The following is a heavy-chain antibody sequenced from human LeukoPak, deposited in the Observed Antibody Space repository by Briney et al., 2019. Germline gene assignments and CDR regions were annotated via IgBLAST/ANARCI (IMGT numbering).Heavy chain of an antibody. CDR1: GDSISSSYYY. CDR3: ARLSDYYDSNGSLY. D-gene: IGHD3-22*01. J-gene: IGHJ4*02. Sequence: SETLSLTCTVSGDSISSSYYYWGWIRQPPGRGLEWIGSMFYSGSTYYNPSLKSRVTISVDTSRNQFSLKLSSVTAADTAVYYCARLSDYYDSNGSLYWGQGTLVTVSS. V-gene: IGHV4-39*01. CDR2: MFYSGST.